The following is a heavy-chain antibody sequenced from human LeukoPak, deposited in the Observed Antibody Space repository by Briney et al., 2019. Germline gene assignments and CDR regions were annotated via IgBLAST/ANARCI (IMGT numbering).Heavy chain of an antibody. CDR1: GGTFSSYA. Sequence: GASVKVSCKASGGTFSSYAISWVRQAPGQGLEWMGGIIPIFGTANYAQKFQGRVTITADKSTSTAYMELSSLRSEDTAVYYCARMEYCSGGSCDPYNYYYYYMDVWGKGTTVTVSS. D-gene: IGHD2-15*01. V-gene: IGHV1-69*06. CDR3: ARMEYCSGGSCDPYNYYYYYMDV. J-gene: IGHJ6*03. CDR2: IIPIFGTA.